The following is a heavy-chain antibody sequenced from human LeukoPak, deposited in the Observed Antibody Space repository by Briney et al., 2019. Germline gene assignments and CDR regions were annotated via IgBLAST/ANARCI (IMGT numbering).Heavy chain of an antibody. J-gene: IGHJ4*02. CDR3: ARDQGLTGYFDY. CDR2: INPSGGGT. V-gene: IGHV1-46*01. Sequence: ASVKVSCEASGYTFTSYYMHWVRQAPGQGLEWMGIINPSGGGTNYAQKFQGRVTLTRDTSAKTVYMELSSLKSEDTAVYYCARDQGLTGYFDYWGQGTLVTVSS. D-gene: IGHD3-9*01. CDR1: GYTFTSYY.